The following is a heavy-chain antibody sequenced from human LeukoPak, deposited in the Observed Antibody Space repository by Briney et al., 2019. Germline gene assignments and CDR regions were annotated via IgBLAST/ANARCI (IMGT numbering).Heavy chain of an antibody. CDR1: GYTFTSYD. CDR3: ARRDGYNNYYYYGMDV. Sequence: ASVKVFCKASGYTFTSYDINWVRQATGQGLEWMGWMNPNSGNTGYAQKFQGRVTMTRNTSISTAYMELSSLRSEDTAVYYCARRDGYNNYYYYGMDVWGQGTTVTVSS. D-gene: IGHD5-24*01. CDR2: MNPNSGNT. J-gene: IGHJ6*02. V-gene: IGHV1-8*01.